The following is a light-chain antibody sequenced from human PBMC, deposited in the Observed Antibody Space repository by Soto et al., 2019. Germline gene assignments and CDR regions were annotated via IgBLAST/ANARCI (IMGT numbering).Light chain of an antibody. Sequence: IVLTQSPDTLSLSPGERATLSCRASQTVTSSPLAPYLAWHQHKPGQAPRLLIYGASSRATGIPDRFSGSGSGTDFTLTIRSLEPEDFAVYYCQQYGASPYTFGQGARLEIK. CDR3: QQYGASPYT. CDR2: GAS. CDR1: QTVTSSPLAPY. J-gene: IGKJ2*01. V-gene: IGKV3-20*01.